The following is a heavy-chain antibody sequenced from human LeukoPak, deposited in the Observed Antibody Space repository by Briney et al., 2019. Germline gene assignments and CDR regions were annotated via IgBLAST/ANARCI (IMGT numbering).Heavy chain of an antibody. CDR1: GGSISSGGYS. V-gene: IGHV4-30-2*01. Sequence: SQTLSLTCAVSGGSISSGGYSWSWIRQPPGKGLEWIGYIYHSGSTYYNPSLKSRVTISVDRSKNQFSLKLSSVTAADTAVYYCARGVYGYGSYYFDYWGQGTLVTVSS. CDR3: ARGVYGYGSYYFDY. CDR2: IYHSGST. D-gene: IGHD5-18*01. J-gene: IGHJ4*02.